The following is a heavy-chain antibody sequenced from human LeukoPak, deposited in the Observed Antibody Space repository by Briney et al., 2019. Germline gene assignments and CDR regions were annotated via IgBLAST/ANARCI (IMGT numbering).Heavy chain of an antibody. CDR2: ISSSGSDV. CDR3: ARDRIAATEAGYYFYMDV. Sequence: GGSLRLSCSASGFTFSDYYMSWFRQAPGKGLEWLSYISSSGSDVYSADSVRGRFTISRDNAKNSLFLQMNSLRAEDTAVYYCARDRIAATEAGYYFYMDVWGKGTTVTVSS. V-gene: IGHV3-11*01. J-gene: IGHJ6*03. D-gene: IGHD6-13*01. CDR1: GFTFSDYY.